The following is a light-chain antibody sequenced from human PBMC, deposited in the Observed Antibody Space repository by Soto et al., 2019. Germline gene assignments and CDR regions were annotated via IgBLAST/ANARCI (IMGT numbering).Light chain of an antibody. V-gene: IGKV3-15*01. Sequence: GDGASLSCMASHSVSSGAFAWSRQKPGQAPGLLIYGASTRATGIPARLSGSGSGTEFTLTISSLQSEDSAVYYCHQYNFWPTFGQGTKADIK. CDR1: HSVSSGA. J-gene: IGKJ1*01. CDR2: GAS. CDR3: HQYNFWPT.